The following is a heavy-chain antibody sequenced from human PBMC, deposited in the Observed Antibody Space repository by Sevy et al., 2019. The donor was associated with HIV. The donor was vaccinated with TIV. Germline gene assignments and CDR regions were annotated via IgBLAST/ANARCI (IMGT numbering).Heavy chain of an antibody. CDR2: IYPDDSDT. CDR1: EYSFSNYW. Sequence: GESLKISCKGSEYSFSNYWIGWVRQMPGKGLEWMGIIYPDDSDTRYSPSFQGQVTISVDKSINTAYLQWISLKASDTAMYYCARRKPTASYYHDSSGSLGYFDYWGQGTLVTVST. V-gene: IGHV5-51*01. CDR3: ARRKPTASYYHDSSGSLGYFDY. D-gene: IGHD3-22*01. J-gene: IGHJ4*02.